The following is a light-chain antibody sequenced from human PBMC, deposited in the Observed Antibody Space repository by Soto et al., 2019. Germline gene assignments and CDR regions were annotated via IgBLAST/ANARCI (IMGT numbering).Light chain of an antibody. Sequence: QTVLTQPPSVSAAPGQKVTISCSGSSSNIGNNYVSWYQQIPGTAPKLLIYENNKRPSGIPDRFSGSKSGTSATLGVTGLQTGDEDDYYCGTWDSSLSGVVFGGGTKVTVL. CDR3: GTWDSSLSGVV. J-gene: IGLJ2*01. CDR1: SSNIGNNY. V-gene: IGLV1-51*02. CDR2: ENN.